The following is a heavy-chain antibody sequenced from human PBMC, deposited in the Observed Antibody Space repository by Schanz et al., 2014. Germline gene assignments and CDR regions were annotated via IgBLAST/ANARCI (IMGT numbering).Heavy chain of an antibody. CDR2: ISDSGDST. J-gene: IGHJ4*02. D-gene: IGHD3-22*01. CDR1: GFTFSDYY. CDR3: AKDGRLPYYGTGSDFDY. V-gene: IGHV3-11*01. Sequence: VQLLESGGGLVQPGGSLRISCAASGFTFSDYYMTWIRQAPGKGLEWVSDISDSGDSTHYADSVKGRFTISRDNAKNSLFLQMNSLSAEDTAVYYCAKDGRLPYYGTGSDFDYWGQGTLVSVSS.